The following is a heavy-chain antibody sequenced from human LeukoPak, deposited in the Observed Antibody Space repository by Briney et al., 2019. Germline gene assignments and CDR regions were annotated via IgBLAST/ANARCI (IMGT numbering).Heavy chain of an antibody. D-gene: IGHD1-26*01. J-gene: IGHJ3*02. CDR2: IKSKPDGGTT. Sequence: GGSLRLSCAASGFTFINAWMSWVRQAPGKGLEWVGRIKSKPDGGTTDYAAPVKGRFTISRDDSKNTLFLQMNSLKTEDTAVYYCAESGDAFDIWGQGTTVTVSS. CDR1: GFTFINAW. CDR3: AESGDAFDI. V-gene: IGHV3-15*01.